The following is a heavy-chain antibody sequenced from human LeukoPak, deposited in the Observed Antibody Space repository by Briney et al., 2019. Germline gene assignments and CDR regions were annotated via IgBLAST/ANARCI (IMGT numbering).Heavy chain of an antibody. CDR2: ISSSGSYI. CDR1: GFTFSSYS. J-gene: IGHJ4*02. CDR3: AKAGGVWGNYFDY. V-gene: IGHV3-21*04. Sequence: GGSLRLSCAASGFTFSSYSMNWVRQAPGKGLEWVSSISSSGSYIYYADSVKGRFTISRDNAKNSLYLQMNSLRAEDTALYYCAKAGGVWGNYFDYWGQGTLVTVSS. D-gene: IGHD7-27*01.